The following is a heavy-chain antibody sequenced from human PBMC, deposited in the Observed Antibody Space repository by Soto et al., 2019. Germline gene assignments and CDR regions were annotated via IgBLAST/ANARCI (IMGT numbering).Heavy chain of an antibody. CDR1: GGSISSGDYY. CDR2: IYYSGST. V-gene: IGHV4-30-4*01. J-gene: IGHJ6*02. Sequence: SETLCLTCTVSGGSISSGDYYRSWIRQPPGKGLEWIGYIYYSGSTSYNASLKSRTSISADPSNNQFSLKLHSLTAADTAVYFCGTMPIVVEPAPMDVWGPGTSVTVSS. CDR3: GTMPIVVEPAPMDV. D-gene: IGHD2-2*01.